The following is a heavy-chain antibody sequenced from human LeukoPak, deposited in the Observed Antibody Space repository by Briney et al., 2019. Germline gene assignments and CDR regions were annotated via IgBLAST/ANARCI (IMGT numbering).Heavy chain of an antibody. CDR1: DGSISNYY. V-gene: IGHV4-4*07. D-gene: IGHD2-2*02. CDR2: IYVSGST. J-gene: IGHJ5*02. Sequence: SETLSLTCTVSDGSISNYYWTWIRQPAGKGLEWIGRIYVSGSTNYNPSLKSRVTISVDTSKNQFSLKLSSVTAADTAVYYCASHPGVPAAIYWFDPWGQGTLVTVSS. CDR3: ASHPGVPAAIYWFDP.